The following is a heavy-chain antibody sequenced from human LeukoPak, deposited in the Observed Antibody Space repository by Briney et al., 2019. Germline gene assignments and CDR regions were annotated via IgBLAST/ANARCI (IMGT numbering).Heavy chain of an antibody. V-gene: IGHV3-21*01. CDR1: GFTFSSYS. CDR2: ISGGGSYI. Sequence: GSLRLSRSVSGFTFSSYSMNWVRQAPGKGLQWVSSISGGGSYIFYADSVEGRFSVSRDNAKNSVFLQMNSLRAEDTAVYYCARGLGDYDAFEVWGHGTRVTVAS. CDR3: ARGLGDYDAFEV. J-gene: IGHJ3*01. D-gene: IGHD4-17*01.